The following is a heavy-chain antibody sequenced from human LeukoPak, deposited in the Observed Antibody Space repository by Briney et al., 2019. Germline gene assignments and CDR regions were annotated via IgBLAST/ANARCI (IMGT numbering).Heavy chain of an antibody. CDR3: AKDRPSITMVRGAKGDYMDV. J-gene: IGHJ6*03. V-gene: IGHV3-23*01. CDR1: GFTFSSYA. Sequence: PGGSLRLSCAASGFTFSSYAMSWVRQAPGKGLEWVSAISGSGGSIYYADSVKGRFTISRDNSKNTLYLQMNSLRAEDTAVYYCAKDRPSITMVRGAKGDYMDVWGKGTTVTVSS. CDR2: ISGSGGSI. D-gene: IGHD3-10*01.